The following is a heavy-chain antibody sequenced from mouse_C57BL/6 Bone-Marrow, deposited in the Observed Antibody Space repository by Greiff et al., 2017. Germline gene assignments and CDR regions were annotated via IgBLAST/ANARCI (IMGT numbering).Heavy chain of an antibody. CDR2: GQGLEWIG. D-gene: IGHD2-5*01. CDR1: YTFSRRVH. V-gene: IGHV1-87*01. Sequence: VKLQESGPELARPWASVKISCQAFYTFSRRVHFAIRDTNYWMQWVKQRPGQGLEWIGAIYPGNGDTSYNQKFKGKATLTADKSSSTAYMQLISLTSEDSSVYYCASIVTTRRWYFDVWGTGTTVTVSS. J-gene: IGHJ1*03. CDR3: SEDSSVYYCASIVTTRRWYFDV.